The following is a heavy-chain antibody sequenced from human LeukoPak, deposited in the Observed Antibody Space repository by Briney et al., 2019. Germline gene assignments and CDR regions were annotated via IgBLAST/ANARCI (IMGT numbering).Heavy chain of an antibody. CDR2: IYYNGGT. CDR1: GGSISGSSYY. Sequence: SSETLSLTCTLSGGSISGSSYYWGWIRQPPGKGLEWIGSIYYNGGTYYNPSLKSRVTISVDTSKNQFSLKLRSVTAADTAVYYCARLPRSDIAVAGPIDYWGQGTLVTVSS. J-gene: IGHJ4*02. CDR3: ARLPRSDIAVAGPIDY. V-gene: IGHV4-39*01. D-gene: IGHD6-19*01.